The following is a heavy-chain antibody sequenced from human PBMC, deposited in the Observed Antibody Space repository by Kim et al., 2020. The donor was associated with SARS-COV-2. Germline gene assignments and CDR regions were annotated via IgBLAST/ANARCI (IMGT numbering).Heavy chain of an antibody. D-gene: IGHD3-10*01. V-gene: IGHV4-31*03. CDR1: GGSISSGGYY. CDR3: AGDGYGSGRIDF. Sequence: SETLSLTCTVSGGSISSGGYYWNWIRQHPGKGLEWIGYIYYSGSTYYNPSLKSRVTISVDTSKNQFSLKLSSVTAADTAVYYCAGDGYGSGRIDFWGQGTLVTVSS. J-gene: IGHJ4*02. CDR2: IYYSGST.